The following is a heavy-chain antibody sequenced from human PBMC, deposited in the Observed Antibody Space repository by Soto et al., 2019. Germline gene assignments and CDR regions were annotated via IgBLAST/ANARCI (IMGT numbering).Heavy chain of an antibody. J-gene: IGHJ4*02. D-gene: IGHD2-15*01. CDR1: GFSLSTSGVG. CDR3: ARTEGGGYCSGGSCYGVDY. V-gene: IGHV2-5*01. Sequence: KESGPTLVKPTQTLTLTCTFSGFSLSTSGVGVGWIRQPPGKALEWLALIYWNGDKRYSPSLKSRLTITKDTSKNQVVLTMTNMDPVDTATYFCARTEGGGYCSGGSCYGVDYWGQGTLVTVSS. CDR2: IYWNGDK.